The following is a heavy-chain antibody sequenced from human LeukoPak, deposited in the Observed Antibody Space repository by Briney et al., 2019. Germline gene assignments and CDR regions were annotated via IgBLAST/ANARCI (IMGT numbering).Heavy chain of an antibody. J-gene: IGHJ5*02. D-gene: IGHD4-23*01. Sequence: ASLKVSCKASGYTFTSYYMHWVRQAPGQALEWMGIINPSGGSTSYAQKFQGRVTMTRDMSTSTVYMELSSLRSEDTAVYYCARVATGAYGGNSDNWFDPWGQGTLVTVSS. CDR2: INPSGGST. CDR3: ARVATGAYGGNSDNWFDP. V-gene: IGHV1-46*01. CDR1: GYTFTSYY.